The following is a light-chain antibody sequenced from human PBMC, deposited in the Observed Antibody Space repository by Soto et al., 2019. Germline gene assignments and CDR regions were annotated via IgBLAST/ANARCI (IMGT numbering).Light chain of an antibody. CDR2: KVS. Sequence: DVVMTQSPLSLPVTLGQPASISCRSSQSLVYNDGNTYLNWFQQRPGQSPRRLIYKVSSRDSGVPDRFSGSGSGTDFTLNISRVEAEDVGVYYCMQGTRWPRTFGQGTKVEIK. V-gene: IGKV2-30*01. CDR3: MQGTRWPRT. CDR1: QSLVYNDGNTY. J-gene: IGKJ1*01.